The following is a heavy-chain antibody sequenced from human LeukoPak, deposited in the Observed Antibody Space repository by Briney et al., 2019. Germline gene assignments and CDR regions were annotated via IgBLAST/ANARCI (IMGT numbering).Heavy chain of an antibody. J-gene: IGHJ5*02. CDR3: ARGTVVVRAAPPSGGFDA. D-gene: IGHD2-2*01. CDR2: INPNSGGT. Sequence: GASVKVSCKASGYTFTCYYMHWVRQDPGQGLEWMGWINPNSGGTNYAQKFQGWVTMTRNTSSSTAYMELSRLRSDDTAVYYCARGTVVVRAAPPSGGFDAWGQGTLVTVSS. CDR1: GYTFTCYY. V-gene: IGHV1-2*04.